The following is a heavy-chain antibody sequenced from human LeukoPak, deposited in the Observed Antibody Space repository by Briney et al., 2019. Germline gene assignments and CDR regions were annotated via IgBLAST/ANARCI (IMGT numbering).Heavy chain of an antibody. V-gene: IGHV4-34*01. CDR1: GGSFSGYY. Sequence: SETLSLTCAVYGGSFSGYYWSWIRQPLGKGLEWIGEINHSGSTNYNPSLKSRVTISVDTSKNQFSLKLSSVTAADTAVYYCARAYPRIGKDYWGQGTLVTVSS. CDR2: INHSGST. D-gene: IGHD2/OR15-2a*01. J-gene: IGHJ4*02. CDR3: ARAYPRIGKDY.